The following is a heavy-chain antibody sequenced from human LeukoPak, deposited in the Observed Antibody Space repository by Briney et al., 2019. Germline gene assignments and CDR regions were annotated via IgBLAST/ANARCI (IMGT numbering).Heavy chain of an antibody. CDR1: GFTFSSYG. D-gene: IGHD4-17*01. Sequence: GGSLRLSCAASGFTFSSYGMHWVRQAPGKGLEWGAFIRYDGSNKYYADSVKGRFTISRDNAKNSLYLQMNSLRAEDTAVYYCARDSLPAVTNDAFDIWGQGTMVTVSS. V-gene: IGHV3-30*02. CDR2: IRYDGSNK. CDR3: ARDSLPAVTNDAFDI. J-gene: IGHJ3*02.